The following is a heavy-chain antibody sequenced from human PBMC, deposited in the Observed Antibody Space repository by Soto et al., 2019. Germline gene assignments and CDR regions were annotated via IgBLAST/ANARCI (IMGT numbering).Heavy chain of an antibody. CDR3: ARVLHPRYCSGGSCHLYYYYGMDV. CDR1: GFTFSSYG. D-gene: IGHD2-15*01. CDR2: IWYDGSNK. Sequence: GGSLRLSCAASGFTFSSYGMHWVRQAPGKGLEWVAVIWYDGSNKYYADSVKGRFTISRDNSKNTLYLQMNSLRAEDTAVYYCARVLHPRYCSGGSCHLYYYYGMDVWGQGTTVTVSS. J-gene: IGHJ6*02. V-gene: IGHV3-33*01.